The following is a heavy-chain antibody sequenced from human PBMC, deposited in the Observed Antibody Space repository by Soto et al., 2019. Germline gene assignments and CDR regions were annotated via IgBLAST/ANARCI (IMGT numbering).Heavy chain of an antibody. J-gene: IGHJ5*02. D-gene: IGHD3-22*01. V-gene: IGHV1-46*03. Sequence: ASVTVSCQASGYTFTSYYMHWVRQAPGQGLEWMGIINPSGGSTSYAQKFQGRVTMTRDTSTSTVYMELSSLRSEDTAVYYCARDQYKSLLSIVVVRASPWGQGTLVTVSS. CDR2: INPSGGST. CDR3: ARDQYKSLLSIVVVRASP. CDR1: GYTFTSYY.